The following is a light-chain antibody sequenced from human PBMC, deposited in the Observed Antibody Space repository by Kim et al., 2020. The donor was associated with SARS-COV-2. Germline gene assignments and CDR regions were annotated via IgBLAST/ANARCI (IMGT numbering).Light chain of an antibody. CDR1: SLRSYD. V-gene: IGLV3-19*01. CDR2: GKN. J-gene: IGLJ3*02. Sequence: VALGQTVTITCQGDSLRSYDASWYHQKAGHAPVLVIYGKNDRPSGIPDRFSGSRSGNTASLTITGAQAEDAADYYCNSRDNDGKVVFGGGTKVT. CDR3: NSRDNDGKVV.